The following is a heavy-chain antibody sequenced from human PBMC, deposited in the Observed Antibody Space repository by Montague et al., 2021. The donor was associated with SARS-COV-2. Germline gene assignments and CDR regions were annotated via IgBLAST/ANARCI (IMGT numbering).Heavy chain of an antibody. Sequence: SETLSLTCAVSGDSISSRSWWSWVRQPPGKGLEWIGEIIHGGGTTYNPTLRSRATISVDTSQNEFSLKLSSVTAADTAVYFCARGARSSWYTYGMDVWGQGTTVTVSS. V-gene: IGHV4-4*02. J-gene: IGHJ6*02. CDR2: IIHGGGT. CDR3: ARGARSSWYTYGMDV. D-gene: IGHD6-13*01. CDR1: GDSISSRSW.